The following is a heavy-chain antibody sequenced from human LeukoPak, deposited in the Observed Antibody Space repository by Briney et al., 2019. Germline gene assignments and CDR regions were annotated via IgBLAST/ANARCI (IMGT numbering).Heavy chain of an antibody. D-gene: IGHD1-26*01. CDR3: AKGLVGAPAYFQH. J-gene: IGHJ1*01. CDR1: GYTFTGYY. Sequence: ASVKVSCKASGYTFTGYYMHWVRQAPGQGLEWMGWINPNSGGTNYAQKFQGWVTMTRDTSISTAYMELSRLRSDDTAVYYCAKGLVGAPAYFQHWGQGTLVTVSS. CDR2: INPNSGGT. V-gene: IGHV1-2*04.